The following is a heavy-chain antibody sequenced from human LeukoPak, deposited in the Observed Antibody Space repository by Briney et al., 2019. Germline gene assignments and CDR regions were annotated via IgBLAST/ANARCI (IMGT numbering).Heavy chain of an antibody. CDR1: GFTFSSYD. CDR2: IGTAGDT. J-gene: IGHJ6*02. Sequence: PGGSLRLSCAASGFTFSSYDMHWVRQATGKGLEWVSAIGTAGDTYYPGSVKGRFTISRENAKNSLCLQMNSLRAGDTAVYYCARWNYYGSGSSSGMDVWGQGTTVTVSS. V-gene: IGHV3-13*04. D-gene: IGHD3-10*01. CDR3: ARWNYYGSGSSSGMDV.